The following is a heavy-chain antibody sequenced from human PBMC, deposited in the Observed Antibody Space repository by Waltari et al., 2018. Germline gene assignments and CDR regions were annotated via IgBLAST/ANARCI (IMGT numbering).Heavy chain of an antibody. Sequence: QITLKESGLTLVTHPQTLTLTCTFSGFSLSTNGVGVGWIRQHPGKALEWLALIYWDDDKRYRPSLKSRLTITKDTSKNQVVLTMTNLDPVDTATYYCAHSPVDSSGWYGYYFDYWGQGTLVTVSS. CDR3: AHSPVDSSGWYGYYFDY. D-gene: IGHD6-19*01. V-gene: IGHV2-5*02. CDR2: IYWDDDK. J-gene: IGHJ4*02. CDR1: GFSLSTNGVG.